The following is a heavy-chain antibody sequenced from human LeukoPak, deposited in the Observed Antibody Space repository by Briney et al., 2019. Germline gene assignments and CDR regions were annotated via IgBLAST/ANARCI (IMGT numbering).Heavy chain of an antibody. D-gene: IGHD6-19*01. CDR3: ARHLLPLSPRTAGAFDI. J-gene: IGHJ3*02. Sequence: GESLKISCKGSGYSFTSYWIGWVRQMPGKGLEWMGIIYPGDSDTRYSPSFQGQVTISADKSISTAYLQWSSLKASDTAMYYCARHLLPLSPRTAGAFDIWGQGTMVTVSS. CDR1: GYSFTSYW. V-gene: IGHV5-51*01. CDR2: IYPGDSDT.